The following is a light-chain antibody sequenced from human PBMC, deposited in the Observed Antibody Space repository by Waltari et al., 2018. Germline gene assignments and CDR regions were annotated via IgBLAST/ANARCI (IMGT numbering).Light chain of an antibody. V-gene: IGLV2-11*01. CDR3: CSYAGIFTLYV. CDR1: IIYVGGYNY. CDR2: DVT. J-gene: IGLJ1*01. Sequence: QSALTQPRSVSGSPGQSVTISCTGPIIYVGGYNYVYWYQQHPGTAPKLMIYDVTKRPSGGPDRFSGSQSGNADSLTISGLQAEDEADYYCCSYAGIFTLYVFGAGTKVTVL.